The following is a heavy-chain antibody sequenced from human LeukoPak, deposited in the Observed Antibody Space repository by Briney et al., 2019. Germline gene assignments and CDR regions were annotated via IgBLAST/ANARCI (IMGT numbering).Heavy chain of an antibody. CDR1: GYTFTSYY. J-gene: IGHJ4*02. CDR3: ARDSAAMVTRGYFDY. Sequence: ASVKVSCKASGYTFTSYYMHWVRQAPGQGLEWMGIINPSGGSTSYAQKFQGRVTMTRDTSTSTVYMELSSLRSEDTAVYYCARDSAAMVTRGYFDYWGQGTLVTVSS. V-gene: IGHV1-46*01. CDR2: INPSGGST. D-gene: IGHD5-18*01.